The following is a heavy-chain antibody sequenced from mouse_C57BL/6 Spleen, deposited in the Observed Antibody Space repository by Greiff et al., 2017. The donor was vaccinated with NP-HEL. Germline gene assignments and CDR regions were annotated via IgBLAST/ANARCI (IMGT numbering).Heavy chain of an antibody. CDR3: ASYGSSPYWYFDV. V-gene: IGHV5-6*01. D-gene: IGHD1-1*01. CDR2: ISSGGSYT. J-gene: IGHJ1*03. Sequence: EVQRVESGGDLVKPGGSLKLSCAASGFTFSSYGMSWVRQTPDKRLEWVATISSGGSYTYYPDSVKGRFTISRDNAKNTLYLQMSSLKSEDTAMYYCASYGSSPYWYFDVWGTGTSVTVSS. CDR1: GFTFSSYG.